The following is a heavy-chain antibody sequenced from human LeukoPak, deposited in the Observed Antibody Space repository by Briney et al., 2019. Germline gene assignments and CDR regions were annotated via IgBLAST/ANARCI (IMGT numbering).Heavy chain of an antibody. V-gene: IGHV1-69*05. Sequence: ASVKVSCKASGGTFSSYAISWVRQAPGQGLEWMGGIIPIFGTANYAQKLQGRVTMTTDTSTSTAYMELRSLRSDDTAVYYCARDRGAVAAPGDYWGQGTLVTVSS. D-gene: IGHD6-19*01. CDR1: GGTFSSYA. CDR2: IIPIFGTA. J-gene: IGHJ4*02. CDR3: ARDRGAVAAPGDY.